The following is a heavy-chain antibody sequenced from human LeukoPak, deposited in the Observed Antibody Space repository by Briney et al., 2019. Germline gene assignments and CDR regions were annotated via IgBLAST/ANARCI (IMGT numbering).Heavy chain of an antibody. J-gene: IGHJ3*02. CDR1: GVALSSIIAA. CDR3: ARGTLPGGAIRPGIMWCDAFFI. D-gene: IGHD2-21*01. Sequence: SQTLSLTCAVSGVALSSIIAARDGIRQSPSRGLEWLGRTYYRSKWYNDYAVSVKSRITINPDTSKNQFSLQLNSVTPEDTAVYYCARGTLPGGAIRPGIMWCDAFFICGQGTMVTVSS. V-gene: IGHV6-1*01. CDR2: TYYRSKWYN.